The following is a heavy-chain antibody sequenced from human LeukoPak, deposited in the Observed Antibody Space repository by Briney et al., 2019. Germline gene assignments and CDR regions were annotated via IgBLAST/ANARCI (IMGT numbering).Heavy chain of an antibody. D-gene: IGHD3-22*01. CDR3: ATDRPGGDSSRY. V-gene: IGHV1-24*01. J-gene: IGHJ4*02. Sequence: VASVKVSCKVSGYTLTELSMHWVRQAPGKGLEWMRGFDPEDGETIYAQKFQGRVTMTEDTSTDTAYMELSSLRSEDTAVYYCATDRPGGDSSRYWGQGTLVTVSS. CDR1: GYTLTELS. CDR2: FDPEDGET.